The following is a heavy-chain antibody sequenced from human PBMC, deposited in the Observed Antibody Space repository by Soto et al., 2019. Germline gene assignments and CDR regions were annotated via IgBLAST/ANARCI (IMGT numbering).Heavy chain of an antibody. V-gene: IGHV3-33*01. J-gene: IGHJ5*02. D-gene: IGHD1-26*01. Sequence: GGSLRLSCAASGFTFSSYGMHWVRQAPGKGLEWVAVIWYDGSNKYYADSVKGRFTISRDNSKNTLYLQMNSLRAEDTAVYYCARGSGGSYPGYNWFDPWGQGTLVTVSS. CDR3: ARGSGGSYPGYNWFDP. CDR1: GFTFSSYG. CDR2: IWYDGSNK.